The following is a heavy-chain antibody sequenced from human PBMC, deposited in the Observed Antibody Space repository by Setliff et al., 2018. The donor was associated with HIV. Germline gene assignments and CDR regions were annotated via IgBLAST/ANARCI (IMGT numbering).Heavy chain of an antibody. Sequence: PSETLSLTCTVSGYSISSSSYYWDWIRQPPGKGLEWIGSIYYSGSTYYNPSLKSRVTISVDTSKNQFSLKLSSVTAADTAVYYCARDFRIGWAVQDYWYFDRWGRGTLVTVSS. CDR1: GYSISSSSYY. CDR2: IYYSGST. J-gene: IGHJ2*01. V-gene: IGHV4-39*07. D-gene: IGHD1-26*01. CDR3: ARDFRIGWAVQDYWYFDR.